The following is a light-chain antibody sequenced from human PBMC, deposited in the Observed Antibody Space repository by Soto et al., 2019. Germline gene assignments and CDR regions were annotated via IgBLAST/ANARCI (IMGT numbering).Light chain of an antibody. Sequence: DIQMTQSPSSLSASIGDRVTINCRASQSVRTYLNWYHQRPGGAPKLLIYASSSLQSGVPSRFSGSGSGTDFTLTISSLQPEDFATYYCHQTLSFSNSFGQGTKLEIK. J-gene: IGKJ2*03. V-gene: IGKV1-39*01. CDR1: QSVRTY. CDR3: HQTLSFSNS. CDR2: ASS.